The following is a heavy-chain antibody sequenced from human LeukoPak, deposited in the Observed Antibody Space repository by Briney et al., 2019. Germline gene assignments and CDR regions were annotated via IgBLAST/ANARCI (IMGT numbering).Heavy chain of an antibody. CDR2: MNPNSGNT. D-gene: IGHD6-19*01. CDR3: ARGRRGGGWYFH. Sequence: ASVKVSCKASGGTFSSYATSWVRQAPGQGLEWMGWMNPNSGNTGYAQKFQGRVTMTRNTSISTAYMELSSLRSEDTAVYYCARGRRGGGWYFHWGQGTLVTVSS. CDR1: GGTFSSYA. J-gene: IGHJ4*02. V-gene: IGHV1-8*02.